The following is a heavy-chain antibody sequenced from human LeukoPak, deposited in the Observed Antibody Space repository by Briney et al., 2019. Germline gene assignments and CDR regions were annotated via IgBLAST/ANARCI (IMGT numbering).Heavy chain of an antibody. J-gene: IGHJ4*02. CDR1: GFTFSSYA. CDR2: ISSSGSV. V-gene: IGHV4-4*09. CDR3: ARIPLGYSGAYYFDY. D-gene: IGHD5-12*01. Sequence: KTGGSLRLSCAASGFTFSSYAMSWLRQPPGKGLEWIGYISSSGSVNDNPSLRSRVTISVDTSKNQFFLNLSSVSAADTAVYYCARIPLGYSGAYYFDYWGQGTLVTVSP.